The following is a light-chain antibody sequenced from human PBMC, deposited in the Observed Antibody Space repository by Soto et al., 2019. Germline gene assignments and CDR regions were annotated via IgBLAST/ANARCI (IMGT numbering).Light chain of an antibody. CDR3: QQYETFSGT. CDR1: QSVSGW. V-gene: IGKV1-5*01. CDR2: DDS. J-gene: IGKJ1*01. Sequence: DIQMTQSPSTLSASLGDTVTVTCRASQSVSGWLAWYQQKTGEAPKLLIYDDSALPRGVPSRLSGSGSGTKLNLTIARLQPDDFATYYCQQYETFSGTCGPGTKVDIK.